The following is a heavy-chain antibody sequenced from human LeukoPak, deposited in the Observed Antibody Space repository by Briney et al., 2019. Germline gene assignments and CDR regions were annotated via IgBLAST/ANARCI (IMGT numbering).Heavy chain of an antibody. Sequence: GESLKISCKGSGYTFTSYWIGWVRQMPGKGLEWMAIIYPSDSDTTYSPSFQGQVTISADKSISTAYLQWSSLKASDTAMYYCARRRDGYNYVGTDYWGQGTLVTVSS. D-gene: IGHD5-24*01. CDR1: GYTFTSYW. J-gene: IGHJ4*02. CDR2: IYPSDSDT. V-gene: IGHV5-51*01. CDR3: ARRRDGYNYVGTDY.